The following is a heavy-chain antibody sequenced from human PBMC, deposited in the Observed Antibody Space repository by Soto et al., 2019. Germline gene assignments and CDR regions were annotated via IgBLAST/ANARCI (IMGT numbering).Heavy chain of an antibody. CDR1: GGSISSSSYY. V-gene: IGHV4-39*01. CDR3: ALKQGAVAGTTWVAY. Sequence: QLQLQESGPGLVKPSETLSLTCTVSGGSISSSSYYWGWIRQPPGKGLEWIGSIYYSGSTYYNPSLKSRVTIXXDXSXXQFSRKLSSVTAADTAVYYCALKQGAVAGTTWVAYWGQGTLVTVSS. D-gene: IGHD6-19*01. CDR2: IYYSGST. J-gene: IGHJ4*02.